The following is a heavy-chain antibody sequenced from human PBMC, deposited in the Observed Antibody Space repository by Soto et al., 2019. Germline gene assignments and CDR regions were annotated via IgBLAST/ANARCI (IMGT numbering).Heavy chain of an antibody. J-gene: IGHJ4*02. D-gene: IGHD2-21*01. CDR3: ARDVWPYYFDY. CDR2: IYYSGSI. V-gene: IGHV4-31*03. Sequence: QVQLQESGPGLVRSSQTLSLTCTVSGGSISSGGYHWNWIRQHPGKGLEWIGNIYYSGSIYYNPSFESRVTISIDTSKNPCSLTLSSVTAADTAVYYCARDVWPYYFDYWGQGTLVTVSS. CDR1: GGSISSGGYH.